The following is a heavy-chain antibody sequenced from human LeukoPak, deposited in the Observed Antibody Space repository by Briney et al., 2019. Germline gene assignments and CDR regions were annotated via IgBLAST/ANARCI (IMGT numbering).Heavy chain of an antibody. D-gene: IGHD3-22*01. CDR2: INSDGSST. CDR1: RITFSSYW. Sequence: GGSLRLSCAASRITFSSYWMHWVRQAPGKGLVWVSRINSDGSSTSYADSVRGRFTISRDNAKNTLYLQMNSLRAEDTAVYFCARSHDSSGYSPDAFDIWGQGTMVTVSS. V-gene: IGHV3-74*01. CDR3: ARSHDSSGYSPDAFDI. J-gene: IGHJ3*02.